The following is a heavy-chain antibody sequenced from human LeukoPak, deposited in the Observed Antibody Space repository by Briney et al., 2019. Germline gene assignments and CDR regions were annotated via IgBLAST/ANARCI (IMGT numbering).Heavy chain of an antibody. CDR1: GFTFSNAW. J-gene: IGHJ4*02. CDR3: AKAANWGSFDY. D-gene: IGHD7-27*01. CDR2: IYSGGNT. V-gene: IGHV3-66*02. Sequence: GGSLRLSCAASGFTFSNAWMSWVRQAPGKGLEWVSFIYSGGNTYYADSVKGRFTISRDNSKNTLYLQMNSLRAEDTAVYYCAKAANWGSFDYWGQGTLVTVSS.